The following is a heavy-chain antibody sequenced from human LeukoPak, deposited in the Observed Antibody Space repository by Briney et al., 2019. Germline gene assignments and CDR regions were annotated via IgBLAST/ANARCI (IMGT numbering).Heavy chain of an antibody. Sequence: GGSLRLSCAAFGFTFRSYNMNWVRQAPGKGLEWVSSINSRDTYMYYADSVKGRFTISRDNAKNSLYLQMNSLRAEDTAVYYCASGGEYDNYYWGQGTLVTVSS. CDR1: GFTFRSYN. V-gene: IGHV3-21*01. CDR3: ASGGEYDNYY. CDR2: INSRDTYM. D-gene: IGHD3-10*01. J-gene: IGHJ4*02.